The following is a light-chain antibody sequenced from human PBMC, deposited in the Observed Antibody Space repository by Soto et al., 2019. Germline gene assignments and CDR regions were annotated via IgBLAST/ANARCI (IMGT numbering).Light chain of an antibody. CDR2: AAS. J-gene: IGKJ5*01. CDR3: QQSYSTPIA. V-gene: IGKV1-39*01. Sequence: DIQMTQAPSSLSASVGDRVTITCPARQSISSYINWYQQKPGKAPKLLISAASSLQSGVPSRFSGSGSGTDFTLTISSLQPEDFATYYCQQSYSTPIASGQGTRLEIK. CDR1: QSISSY.